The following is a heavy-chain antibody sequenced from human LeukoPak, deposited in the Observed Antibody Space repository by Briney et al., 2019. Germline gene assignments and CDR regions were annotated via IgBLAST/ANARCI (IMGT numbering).Heavy chain of an antibody. J-gene: IGHJ4*02. D-gene: IGHD5-24*01. CDR3: AHLDGYNPFDY. CDR2: IYWNDDK. Sequence: SGPTLVKPTQTLTLTCTFSGFSLSTSGVGVGLSRQPPGKALERLALIYWNDDKRYSPSLKSRLTITKDTSKNQVVLTMTNMDPVDTATYYCAHLDGYNPFDYWGQGTLVTVSS. CDR1: GFSLSTSGVG. V-gene: IGHV2-5*01.